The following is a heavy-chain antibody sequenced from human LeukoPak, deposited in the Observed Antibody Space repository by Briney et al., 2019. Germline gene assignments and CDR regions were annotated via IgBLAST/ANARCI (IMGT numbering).Heavy chain of an antibody. V-gene: IGHV3-23*01. D-gene: IGHD2-15*01. CDR1: GFPFSSHA. CDR3: VREAGYCAPVCVKTNWFDP. Sequence: GGSLRLSCAASGFPFSSHAMSWVRQPPGKGLGWVAAISNGKTYYADSVRGRFAISRDDSTNTVYLHMNRLRDEDTALYHCVREAGYCAPVCVKTNWFDPWGQGTLVTVSS. J-gene: IGHJ5*02. CDR2: ISNGKT.